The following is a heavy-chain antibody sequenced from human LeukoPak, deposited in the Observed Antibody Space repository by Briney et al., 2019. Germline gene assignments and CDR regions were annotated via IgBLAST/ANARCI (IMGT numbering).Heavy chain of an antibody. CDR1: GGSISSYY. Sequence: SETLSLTCTVSGGSISSYYWSWLRQPPGKGLEWIGYIYYSGSTNYNPSLKSRVTISVDTSKNQFSLKLSFVTAADTAVYYCARGGTYYDFWSGYYTPHYFDYWGQGTLVTVSS. CDR3: ARGGTYYDFWSGYYTPHYFDY. V-gene: IGHV4-59*01. D-gene: IGHD3-3*01. CDR2: IYYSGST. J-gene: IGHJ4*02.